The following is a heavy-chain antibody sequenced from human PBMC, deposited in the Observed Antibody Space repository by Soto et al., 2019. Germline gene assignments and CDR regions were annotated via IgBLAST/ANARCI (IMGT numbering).Heavy chain of an antibody. CDR3: VRDTDYHDTYAMDV. V-gene: IGHV3-48*03. Sequence: VQVVESGGGLIQPGGSLRLSCAASGFNLSNYEMNWVRQAPGKGLEWVSYISHDGTNIYDADAVKGRFTISRDNTKNPLYLQLSSLRVEDTAVYYCVRDTDYHDTYAMDVWGQGTTVTVSS. CDR1: GFNLSNYE. CDR2: ISHDGTNI. D-gene: IGHD3-22*01. J-gene: IGHJ6*02.